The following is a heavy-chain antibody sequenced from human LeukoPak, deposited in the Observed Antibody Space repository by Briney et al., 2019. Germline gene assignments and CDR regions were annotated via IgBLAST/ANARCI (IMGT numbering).Heavy chain of an antibody. CDR2: IGTAGDT. V-gene: IGHV3-13*01. J-gene: IGHJ3*02. Sequence: GGSLRLSCAASGFTFSSYDMHWVRQATGKGLEWVSAIGTAGDTYYPGSVKGRFTISRENAKNSLYLQMNSLRAGDTAVYYCARHDSMDAFDIWGQGTMVTVSS. CDR3: ARHDSMDAFDI. D-gene: IGHD2/OR15-2a*01. CDR1: GFTFSSYD.